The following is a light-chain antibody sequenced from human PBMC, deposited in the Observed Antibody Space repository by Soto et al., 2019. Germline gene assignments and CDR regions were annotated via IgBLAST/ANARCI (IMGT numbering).Light chain of an antibody. Sequence: QSALTQPPSVSGAPGQMVTISCTGSSSNIGTDYDVHWYQQLPGTAPKLLIYGNTNRPSGVPDRFSGSKSGTSASLAITGLQAEDEADYYCQSYDSSLSGSVFGTGTKVTVL. CDR3: QSYDSSLSGSV. CDR1: SSNIGTDYD. V-gene: IGLV1-40*01. J-gene: IGLJ1*01. CDR2: GNT.